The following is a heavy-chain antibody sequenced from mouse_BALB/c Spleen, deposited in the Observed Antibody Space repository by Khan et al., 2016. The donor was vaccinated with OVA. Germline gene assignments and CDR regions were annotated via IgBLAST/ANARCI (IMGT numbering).Heavy chain of an antibody. CDR2: IKYSGIT. J-gene: IGHJ2*01. CDR1: GYSITSDFA. CDR3: TRSGTISTVVITDFDY. D-gene: IGHD1-1*01. V-gene: IGHV3-2*02. Sequence: EVQLQESGPGLVKPSQSLSLTCTVTGYSITSDFAWNWIRQFPGNKLEWMGYIKYSGITSYNPSFKSRFSITRNTSKNQFFLQLSSVTSEDTATYYWTRSGTISTVVITDFDYWGQGTTLTVSS.